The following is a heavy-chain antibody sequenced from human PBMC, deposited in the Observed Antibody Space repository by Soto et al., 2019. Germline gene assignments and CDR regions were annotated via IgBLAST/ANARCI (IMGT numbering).Heavy chain of an antibody. J-gene: IGHJ4*02. V-gene: IGHV4-30-4*01. Sequence: QVQLQESGPGLVKPSQTLSLTCTVSGGSISSGDYYWSWIRQPPGTGLEWIGYIYYSGSTYYNPSLRGRVTISVVRSRDQCAQNLSSITAADTAVYYSSRDRGGSYVFHYWCQGTLVTVSS. CDR2: IYYSGST. CDR1: GGSISSGDYY. D-gene: IGHD1-26*01. CDR3: SRDRGGSYVFHY.